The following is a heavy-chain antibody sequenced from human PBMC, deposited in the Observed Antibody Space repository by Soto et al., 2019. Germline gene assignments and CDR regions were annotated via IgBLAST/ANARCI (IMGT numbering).Heavy chain of an antibody. J-gene: IGHJ6*02. CDR3: AKSMADYYYYGMDV. Sequence: PSETLSLTCTVSGGSVSSGSYYWSWIRQHPGKGLEWIGYIYYSGSTYYNPSLKSRVTISVDTSKNQFSLKLSSVTAADTAVYYCAKSMADYYYYGMDVWGQGTTVTVSS. D-gene: IGHD3-10*01. CDR2: IYYSGST. CDR1: GGSVSSGSYY. V-gene: IGHV4-31*03.